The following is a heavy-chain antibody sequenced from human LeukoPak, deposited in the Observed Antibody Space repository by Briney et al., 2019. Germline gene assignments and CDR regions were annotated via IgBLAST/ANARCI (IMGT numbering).Heavy chain of an antibody. Sequence: GGSLRLSCEASGFTLSSYAMNWVRQAPGKGLEWVSSISSSSTYIYYADSVKGRFTISRDNAQNSLYLQMNSLRAEDTAVYYCAREPTIAAGTNWLDPWGQGTLVTVSS. CDR1: GFTLSSYA. CDR2: ISSSSTYI. CDR3: AREPTIAAGTNWLDP. D-gene: IGHD6-13*01. J-gene: IGHJ5*02. V-gene: IGHV3-21*06.